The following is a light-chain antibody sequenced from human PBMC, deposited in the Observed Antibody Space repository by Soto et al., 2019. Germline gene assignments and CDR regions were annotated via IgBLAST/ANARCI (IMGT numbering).Light chain of an antibody. CDR3: ASYAGSDLYL. CDR1: SSDVGAYNH. J-gene: IGLJ2*01. CDR2: DVH. Sequence: QSALTQPPAASGSPGQSVTISCTGTSSDVGAYNHVSWYQQYPGKAPKVMIYDVHTRPSGVPDRFSGSKSGNTASLTVSGVQAEDEADYYCASYAGSDLYLFGGGTKLTVL. V-gene: IGLV2-8*01.